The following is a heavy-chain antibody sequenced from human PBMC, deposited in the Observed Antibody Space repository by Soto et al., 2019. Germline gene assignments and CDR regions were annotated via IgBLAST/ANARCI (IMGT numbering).Heavy chain of an antibody. CDR3: ARHIGNYGDWAFEF. CDR1: GGSFSGYY. J-gene: IGHJ4*02. CDR2: INHSGST. D-gene: IGHD2-21*01. Sequence: PSETLSLTCAVYGGSFSGYYWSWIRQPPGKGLEWIGEINHSGSTYYNPSLRSRVTISVDTSKNRFSLILGSVTAADTAVYYCARHIGNYGDWAFEFWGPGNLVTVSS. V-gene: IGHV4-34*01.